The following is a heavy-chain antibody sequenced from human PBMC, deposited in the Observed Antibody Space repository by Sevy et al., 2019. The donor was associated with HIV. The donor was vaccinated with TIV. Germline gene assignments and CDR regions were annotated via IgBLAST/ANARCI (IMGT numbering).Heavy chain of an antibody. V-gene: IGHV3-23*01. Sequence: GGSLRLSCAASGFTFSSYAMSWVRQAPGKGLEWVSAISGSGGSTYYADSVKGRFTISRDNSKNTLYLQMNSLRAEDTAVYYCAKDLYYDFWSGYYPAPPGMDVWGQGTTVTVSS. CDR2: ISGSGGST. CDR3: AKDLYYDFWSGYYPAPPGMDV. CDR1: GFTFSSYA. D-gene: IGHD3-3*01. J-gene: IGHJ6*02.